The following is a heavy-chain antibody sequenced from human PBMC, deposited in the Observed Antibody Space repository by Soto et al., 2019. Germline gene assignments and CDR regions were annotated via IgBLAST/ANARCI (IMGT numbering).Heavy chain of an antibody. CDR1: GYTFSSYD. CDR2: MNPKSGYT. V-gene: IGHV1-8*01. D-gene: IGHD2-21*01. CDR3: ARAYGDLDV. Sequence: QVQLVQSGAEVKKPGASVKVSCKASGYTFSSYDINWVRQATGQGLEWMGWMNPKSGYTGYAQKFQGRVTMTRDTSIRTAYMEVSSLRSEETAIYYCARAYGDLDVWGQGTTVTVSS. J-gene: IGHJ6*02.